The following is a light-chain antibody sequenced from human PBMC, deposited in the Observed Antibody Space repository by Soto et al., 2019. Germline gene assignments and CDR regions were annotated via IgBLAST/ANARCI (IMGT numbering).Light chain of an antibody. CDR1: SSDVGTYNR. CDR2: EVI. CDR3: SFYTTSSTYV. J-gene: IGLJ1*01. Sequence: QSALTQPPSVSGSPGQSVTISCTGTSSDVGTYNRVSWYQQPPGTAPKLMIYEVINRPSGVPDRFSGSKSGNTASLTISGLQPEDEGDYYCSFYTTSSTYVFGTGTKVTVL. V-gene: IGLV2-18*01.